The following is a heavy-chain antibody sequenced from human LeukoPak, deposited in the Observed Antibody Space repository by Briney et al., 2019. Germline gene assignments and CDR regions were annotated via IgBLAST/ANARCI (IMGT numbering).Heavy chain of an antibody. V-gene: IGHV4-61*02. CDR3: ARDRGCSGGSCGWFDP. Sequence: SQTLSLTCTVSGGSISSGSYYWSWIRQPAGKGLEWIGRIYTSGSTNYNPSLKSRVTISVDTSKNQFSLKLSSVTAADTAVYYCARDRGCSGGSCGWFDPWGQGTLVTVSS. J-gene: IGHJ5*02. CDR1: GGSISSGSYY. D-gene: IGHD2-15*01. CDR2: IYTSGST.